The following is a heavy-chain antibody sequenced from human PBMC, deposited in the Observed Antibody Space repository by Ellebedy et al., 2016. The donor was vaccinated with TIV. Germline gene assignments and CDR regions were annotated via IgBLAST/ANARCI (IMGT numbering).Heavy chain of an antibody. J-gene: IGHJ5*02. CDR2: MSGSSSFT. D-gene: IGHD2-21*01. CDR3: AKDPYDVVIGPNWFDP. Sequence: PGGSLRLSCAVSGITLRDYYMSWIRQAPGKGLEWVSYMSGSSSFTKYADAVKGRFTISRDNAKNSLYLQMTSLRAEDAAVYYCAKDPYDVVIGPNWFDPWGQGTLVTVSS. CDR1: GITLRDYY. V-gene: IGHV3-11*06.